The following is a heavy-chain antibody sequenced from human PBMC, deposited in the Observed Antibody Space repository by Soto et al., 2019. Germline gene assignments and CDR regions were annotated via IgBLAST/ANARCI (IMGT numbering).Heavy chain of an antibody. CDR2: IYYSGNT. CDR3: ARQLGLWQPLDY. D-gene: IGHD1-1*01. V-gene: IGHV4-59*01. CDR1: GGSMREYY. Sequence: SETLSRTCSVSGGSMREYYWSGIRQSPGKGPEWIGYIYYSGNTNYNPSLKSRVTISVDMPKSLFSLKLNSVTAADTAVYYCARQLGLWQPLDYWGRGTLVTFSS. J-gene: IGHJ4*02.